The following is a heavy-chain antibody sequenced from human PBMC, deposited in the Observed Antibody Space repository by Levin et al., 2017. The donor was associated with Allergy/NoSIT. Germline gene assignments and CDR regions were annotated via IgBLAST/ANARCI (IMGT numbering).Heavy chain of an antibody. D-gene: IGHD1-26*01. Sequence: GESLKISCAASGFTFSSYAMSWVRQAPGKGLEWVSAISGSGGSTYYADSVKGRFTISRDNSKNTLYLQMNSLRAEDTAVYYCAKDVGDYDFDYWGQGTLVTVSS. J-gene: IGHJ4*02. V-gene: IGHV3-23*01. CDR3: AKDVGDYDFDY. CDR2: ISGSGGST. CDR1: GFTFSSYA.